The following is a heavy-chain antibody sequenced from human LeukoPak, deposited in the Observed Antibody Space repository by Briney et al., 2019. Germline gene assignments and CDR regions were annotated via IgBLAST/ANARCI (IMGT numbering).Heavy chain of an antibody. CDR3: ARDIYGDYEGY. J-gene: IGHJ4*02. CDR1: GYTFTGYY. D-gene: IGHD4-17*01. Sequence: ASVKVSCKASGYTFTGYYMHWVRQAPGQGLEWMGWINPNSGGTNYAQKFQGRVTMTRDTSISTAYMELSRLTSDDTALYYCARDIYGDYEGYWGQGTLVIVSS. CDR2: INPNSGGT. V-gene: IGHV1-2*02.